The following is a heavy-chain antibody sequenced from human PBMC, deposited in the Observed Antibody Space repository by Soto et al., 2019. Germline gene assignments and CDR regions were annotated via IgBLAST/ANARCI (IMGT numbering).Heavy chain of an antibody. V-gene: IGHV1-46*01. CDR2: VNPSGGGT. CDR1: GYTFASYY. D-gene: IGHD5-18*01. CDR3: ARDGYNYYFDY. Sequence: ASVKVSCKTSGYTFASYYVHWVRQAPGQGLEWMGIVNPSGGGTSYAQKFQGRVTMSRDTSTSTVYMELSSLRSEDTAVYYCARDGYNYYFDYWGQGTQVTVSS. J-gene: IGHJ4*02.